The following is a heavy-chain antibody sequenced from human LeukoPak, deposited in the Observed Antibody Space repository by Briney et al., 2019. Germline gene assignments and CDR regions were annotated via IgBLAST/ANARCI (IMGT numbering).Heavy chain of an antibody. V-gene: IGHV4-34*01. D-gene: IGHD5-12*01. CDR2: INHSGST. Sequence: PSETLSLTCAVYGGSFSGYYWSWIRQPPGKGLEWIGEINHSGSTNYNPSLKSRVTISVDTSKNQFSLKLSPVTAADTAVYYCARDNSGYVRHYFDYWGQGTLVTVSS. CDR3: ARDNSGYVRHYFDY. CDR1: GGSFSGYY. J-gene: IGHJ4*02.